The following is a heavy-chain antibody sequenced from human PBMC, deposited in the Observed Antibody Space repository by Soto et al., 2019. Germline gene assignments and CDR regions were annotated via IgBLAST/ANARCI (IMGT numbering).Heavy chain of an antibody. J-gene: IGHJ4*02. CDR1: DYSISSGYY. CDR3: ARELHYYGSGLLDS. D-gene: IGHD3-10*01. V-gene: IGHV4-38-2*02. CDR2: VFHSGSS. Sequence: SETLSLTCIVSDYSISSGYYWGWVRQSPGRGLEWIGSVFHSGSSYSNPSLKSRVTISVDTSKNQFSLKLTSVTAADTAVYYCARELHYYGSGLLDSWGQGTLVTVSS.